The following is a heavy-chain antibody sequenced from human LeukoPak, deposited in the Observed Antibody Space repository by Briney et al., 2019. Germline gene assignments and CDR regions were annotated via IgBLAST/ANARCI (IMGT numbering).Heavy chain of an antibody. V-gene: IGHV3-48*03. D-gene: IGHD2-2*01. CDR2: ISSSGSTI. CDR1: GFTFSSCE. CDR3: ARVVRIVVVPAAIFHNWFDP. J-gene: IGHJ5*02. Sequence: GGSLRLSCAASGFTFSSCEMNWVRQAPGKGLEWVSYISSSGSTIYYADSVKGRFTISRDNAKNSLYLQMNSLRAEDTAVYYCARVVRIVVVPAAIFHNWFDPWGQGTLVTVSS.